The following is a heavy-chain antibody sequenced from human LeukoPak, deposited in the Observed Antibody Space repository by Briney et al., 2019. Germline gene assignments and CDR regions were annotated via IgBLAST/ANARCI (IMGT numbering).Heavy chain of an antibody. J-gene: IGHJ4*02. V-gene: IGHV1-2*02. CDR3: ERALSRSAVAGTGY. CDR2: INPNSGGT. CDR1: GYTFTGYY. D-gene: IGHD6-19*01. Sequence: ASVKVSCKASGYTFTGYYMHWVRQAPGQGLEWMGWINPNSGGTNYAQKFQGRVTMTRDTSISTAYMELSRLRSDDTAVYYCERALSRSAVAGTGYWGQGTLVTVSS.